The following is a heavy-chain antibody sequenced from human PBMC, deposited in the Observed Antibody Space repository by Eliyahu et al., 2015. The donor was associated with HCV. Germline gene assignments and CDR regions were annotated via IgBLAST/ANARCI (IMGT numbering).Heavy chain of an antibody. CDR3: ARIGYSSSSIDY. V-gene: IGHV3-7*01. D-gene: IGHD6-6*01. J-gene: IGHJ4*02. CDR1: GFTFRNYW. Sequence: EVQLVESGGGLVQSGGSLRLSCAASGFTFRNYWMSWVRQAPGKGLEWVGNIKEDGSVKYYVDSVKGRFTVSRDNAENSLYLQMNSLRGEDTAVYFCARIGYSSSSIDYWGQGTLVTVSS. CDR2: IKEDGSVK.